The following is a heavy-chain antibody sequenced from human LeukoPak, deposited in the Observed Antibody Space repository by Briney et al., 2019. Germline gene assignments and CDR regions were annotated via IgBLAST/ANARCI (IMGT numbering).Heavy chain of an antibody. CDR2: INPSGGST. V-gene: IGHV1-46*01. Sequence: ASVKVSCKASGYTFTTYYMHWVRQAPGQGLEWMGVINPSGGSTSYAQKFQGRVTMTRDTSTSTVYMELSSLRSEDTAVYYCATPNPYCSSTSCYLFDYWGQGTLVTVSS. CDR3: ATPNPYCSSTSCYLFDY. J-gene: IGHJ4*02. D-gene: IGHD2-2*01. CDR1: GYTFTTYY.